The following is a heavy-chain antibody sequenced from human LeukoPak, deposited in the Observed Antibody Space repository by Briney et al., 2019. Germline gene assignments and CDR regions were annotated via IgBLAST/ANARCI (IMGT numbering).Heavy chain of an antibody. J-gene: IGHJ4*02. CDR2: ISYDGSNK. V-gene: IGHV3-30*04. CDR3: ARVGEALTYSSSWYSYFDY. D-gene: IGHD6-13*01. CDR1: GFTFSSYA. Sequence: PGGSLRLSCAASGFTFSSYAMHWVRQAPGKGLEWVAVISYDGSNKYYADSVKGRFTISRDNAKNSLYLQMNSLRAEDTAVYYCARVGEALTYSSSWYSYFDYWGQGTLVTVSS.